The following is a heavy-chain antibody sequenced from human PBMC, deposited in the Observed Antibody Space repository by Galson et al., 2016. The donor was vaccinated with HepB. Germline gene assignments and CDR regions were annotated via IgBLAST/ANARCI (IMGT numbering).Heavy chain of an antibody. CDR1: GFSVSGKY. V-gene: IGHV3-48*02. CDR3: ARDGGQQVVRWERLRKVYYYYPMDV. Sequence: SLRLSCAASGFSVSGKYMSWARQAPGKGLEWVSYIGSGSTTIYYADSVKGRFTISRDNAKNSLYLQMNSLRDDDTAVYYCARDGGQQVVRWERLRKVYYYYPMDVWGQGTTVTVSS. J-gene: IGHJ6*02. CDR2: IGSGSTTI. D-gene: IGHD6-13*01.